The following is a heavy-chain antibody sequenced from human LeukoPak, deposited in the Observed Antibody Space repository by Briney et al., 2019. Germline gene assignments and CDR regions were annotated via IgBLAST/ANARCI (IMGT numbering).Heavy chain of an antibody. V-gene: IGHV1-2*02. CDR2: INPNSGGT. D-gene: IGHD5-12*01. Sequence: ASVKVSCKASGYTFTGYYMHWVRHAPGQGLGWMGWINPNSGGTNYAQKFQGRVTMTRDTSISTAYMELSRLRSDDTAVYYCARDRGTVATIEDRWFDPWGQGTLVTVSS. J-gene: IGHJ5*02. CDR3: ARDRGTVATIEDRWFDP. CDR1: GYTFTGYY.